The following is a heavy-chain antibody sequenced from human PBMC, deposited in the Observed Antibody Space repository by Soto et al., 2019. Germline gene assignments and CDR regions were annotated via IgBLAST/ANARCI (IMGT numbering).Heavy chain of an antibody. D-gene: IGHD3-3*01. J-gene: IGHJ6*04. Sequence: EGQLVESGGGLVQPGGSLRLSCAASELTFSNSEMHWVLQAPGKGLEWLSYISRRGSVIYYADSVKGRFTISRDNAKNLLYLQMTSLRAADTAVYFCASVTLRFSYGIDLWGKGTTVTVSS. CDR2: ISRRGSVI. CDR1: ELTFSNSE. CDR3: ASVTLRFSYGIDL. V-gene: IGHV3-48*03.